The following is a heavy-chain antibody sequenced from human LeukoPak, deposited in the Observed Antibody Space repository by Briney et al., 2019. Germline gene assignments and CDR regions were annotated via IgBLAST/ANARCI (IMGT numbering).Heavy chain of an antibody. Sequence: GESLRLSCAASGVTFNSYAVHWVRQAPGKGLEWVAVISYDGSINFYTASVKGRFTISRDNSKNTLYLQMNSLRIDDTALYFCARDRRYCSGGSCYFDYFFDYWGQGTLVTVSS. D-gene: IGHD2-15*01. V-gene: IGHV3-30*04. CDR1: GVTFNSYA. J-gene: IGHJ4*02. CDR2: ISYDGSIN. CDR3: ARDRRYCSGGSCYFDYFFDY.